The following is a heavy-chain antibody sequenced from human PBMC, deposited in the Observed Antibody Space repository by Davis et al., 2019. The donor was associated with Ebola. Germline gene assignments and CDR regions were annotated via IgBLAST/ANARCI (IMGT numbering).Heavy chain of an antibody. D-gene: IGHD3-22*01. CDR3: ARGPYYYDSSGYYHVFDI. V-gene: IGHV4-59*01. CDR1: GGSISSYY. Sequence: MPSETLSLTCSVSGGSISSYYWSWIRQPPGKGLEWIGDVYDSETTNYNPSLNSRVTMSVDTTNNQFFLKLSSVTAADTAVYYCARGPYYYDSSGYYHVFDIWGQGTMVTVSS. CDR2: VYDSETT. J-gene: IGHJ3*02.